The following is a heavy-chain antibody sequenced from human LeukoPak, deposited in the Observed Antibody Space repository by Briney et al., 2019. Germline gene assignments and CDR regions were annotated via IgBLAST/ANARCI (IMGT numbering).Heavy chain of an antibody. D-gene: IGHD6-13*01. CDR1: GGSISSYY. V-gene: IGHV4-59*01. J-gene: IGHJ1*01. CDR3: ARIAAAGQTFQH. CDR2: IYYSGGT. Sequence: PSETLSLTCTVSGGSISSYYWSWIRQPPGKGLEWIGYIYYSGGTNYNPSLKSRVTISVDTSKNQFSLKLSSVTAADTAVYYCARIAAAGQTFQHWGQGTLVTVSS.